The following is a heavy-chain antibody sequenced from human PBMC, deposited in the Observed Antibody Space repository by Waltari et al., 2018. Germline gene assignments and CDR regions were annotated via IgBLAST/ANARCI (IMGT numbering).Heavy chain of an antibody. J-gene: IGHJ3*01. D-gene: IGHD2-21*02. Sequence: EVLLVESGGGLVQPGGSLRLSCTASGFTFNIYTMNWVRQAPGKGLEWVSYINSASRVILYADSVRGRFTISRDNAKNSLFLQMNNLRVEDTALYYCTRGLQFAFDFWGQGTMVSVSS. CDR3: TRGLQFAFDF. CDR2: INSASRVI. V-gene: IGHV3-48*01. CDR1: GFTFNIYT.